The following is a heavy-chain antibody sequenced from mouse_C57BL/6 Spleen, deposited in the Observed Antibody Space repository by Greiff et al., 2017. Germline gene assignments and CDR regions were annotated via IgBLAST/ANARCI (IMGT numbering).Heavy chain of an antibody. Sequence: EVMLVESGGGLVKPGGSLKLSCAASGFTFSSYAMSWVRQTPEKRLEWVATISDGGSYTYYPDNVKGRFTISRDNAKNNLYLQMSHLKSEDTAMYYGAREGYGRGHYFDYWGQGTTLTVSS. CDR3: AREGYGRGHYFDY. J-gene: IGHJ2*01. CDR2: ISDGGSYT. CDR1: GFTFSSYA. D-gene: IGHD1-1*01. V-gene: IGHV5-4*01.